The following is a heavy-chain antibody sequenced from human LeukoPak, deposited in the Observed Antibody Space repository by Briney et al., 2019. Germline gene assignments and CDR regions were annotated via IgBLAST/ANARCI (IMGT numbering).Heavy chain of an antibody. J-gene: IGHJ4*02. CDR1: GVTLSSYA. CDR3: ARRRGIAVAGPLDY. V-gene: IGHV3-30-3*01. Sequence: GGSLRLSCAASGVTLSSYAMSWARQAPGKGLEWVAVISYDGSNKYYSDSVKGRFTISRDNSKNTLYLQMNSLRAEDTAVYYCARRRGIAVAGPLDYWGQGTLVTVSS. CDR2: ISYDGSNK. D-gene: IGHD6-19*01.